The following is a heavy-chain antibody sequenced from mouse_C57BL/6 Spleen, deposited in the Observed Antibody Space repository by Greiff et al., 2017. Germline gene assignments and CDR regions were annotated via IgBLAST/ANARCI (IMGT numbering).Heavy chain of an antibody. CDR2: ISNGGGST. CDR1: GFTFSDYY. V-gene: IGHV5-12*01. CDR3: ARRGLRSYAMDY. J-gene: IGHJ4*01. Sequence: EVHLVESGGGLVQPGGSLKLSCAASGFTFSDYYMYWVRQTPEKRLEWVAYISNGGGSTYYPDTVKGRFTISRDNAKNTLYLQMSRLKSEDTAMYYCARRGLRSYAMDYWGQGTSVTVSS. D-gene: IGHD1-1*01.